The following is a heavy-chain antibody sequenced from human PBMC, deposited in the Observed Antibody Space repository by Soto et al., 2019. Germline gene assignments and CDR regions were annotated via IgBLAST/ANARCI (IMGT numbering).Heavy chain of an antibody. D-gene: IGHD3-10*01. J-gene: IGHJ6*02. V-gene: IGHV3-23*01. CDR1: GFTFTNYA. CDR3: AREGGYYGSGSYNYYYGLDV. Sequence: LRLSCAASGFTFTNYAMNWVRQAPGRGLEWVSTISGSGGSTYYADSVRGRFTISRDNSKNTLYLQMNSLRAEDTAVYYCAREGGYYGSGSYNYYYGLDVWGQGTTVTVSS. CDR2: ISGSGGST.